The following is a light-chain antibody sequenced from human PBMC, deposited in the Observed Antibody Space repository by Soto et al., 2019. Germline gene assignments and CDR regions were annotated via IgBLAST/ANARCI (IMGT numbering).Light chain of an antibody. CDR3: QEYGSSPVT. CDR2: GAS. J-gene: IGKJ5*01. Sequence: EIVLTQSPGSLSLSPGERATLSCRASQSVTTNYLAWYQQKPGQAPRLLIYGASSGATGIPDRFSGSGSGTDFTLTISILEPEDFAVYYCQEYGSSPVTFGQGTRLEIK. CDR1: QSVTTNY. V-gene: IGKV3-20*01.